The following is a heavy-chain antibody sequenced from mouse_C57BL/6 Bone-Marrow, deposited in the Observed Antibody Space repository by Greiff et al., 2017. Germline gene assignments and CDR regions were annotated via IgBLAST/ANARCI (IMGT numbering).Heavy chain of an antibody. Sequence: EVHLVESGGGLVQPGESLKLSCESNEYEFPSHDMSWVRKTPEKRLELVAAINSDGGSTYYPDTMERRFIISRDNTKKTLYLQMSSLSSEDTALYYCARRDYGNSYVRFFDYWGHGTTLTVSS. V-gene: IGHV5-2*01. D-gene: IGHD1-1*01. CDR2: INSDGGST. J-gene: IGHJ2*01. CDR1: EYEFPSHD. CDR3: ARRDYGNSYVRFFDY.